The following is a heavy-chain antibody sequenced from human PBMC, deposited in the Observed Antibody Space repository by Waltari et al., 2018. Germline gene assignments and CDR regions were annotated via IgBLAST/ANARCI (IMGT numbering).Heavy chain of an antibody. CDR1: GFTFSSYG. Sequence: QVQLVESGGGVVQPGRSLRLSCAASGFTFSSYGMHWVRQAPGKGLEWVAVIWYDGSNKYYADSVKGRFTISRDNSKNTLYLQMNSLRAEDTAMYYCAKDHYDFWSGYLYYYGMDVWGQGTTVTVSS. CDR2: IWYDGSNK. V-gene: IGHV3-30*18. D-gene: IGHD3-3*01. J-gene: IGHJ6*02. CDR3: AKDHYDFWSGYLYYYGMDV.